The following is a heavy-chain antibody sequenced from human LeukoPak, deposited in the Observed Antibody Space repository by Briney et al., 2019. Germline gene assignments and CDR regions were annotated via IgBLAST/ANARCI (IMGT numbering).Heavy chain of an antibody. CDR1: GFTFSRYG. CDR3: AKNGIVVVVPTNWFDP. J-gene: IGHJ5*02. V-gene: IGHV3-30*18. Sequence: PGGSLRLSCAASGFTFSRYGMHWVRQAPGKGLEWLAFISYDGSNKYYADSVKGRFIISRDNSKNTLYLQMNSLRAEETAVYYCAKNGIVVVVPTNWFDPWGQGTLVTVSS. CDR2: ISYDGSNK. D-gene: IGHD2-15*01.